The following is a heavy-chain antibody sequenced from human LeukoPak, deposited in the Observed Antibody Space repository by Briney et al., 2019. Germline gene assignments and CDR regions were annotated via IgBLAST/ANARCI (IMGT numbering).Heavy chain of an antibody. V-gene: IGHV3-30*03. Sequence: GGSLRLSCAASGFTFSIFGMHWVRQAPGKGLEWVALISHTGDNRYYADSVKGRFSISRDNSKNTMYLQMDSLRAEDTAVYYCAAGYSSGWRNLIDYWGQGTLVTVSS. CDR3: AAGYSSGWRNLIDY. CDR1: GFTFSIFG. CDR2: ISHTGDNR. J-gene: IGHJ4*02. D-gene: IGHD6-19*01.